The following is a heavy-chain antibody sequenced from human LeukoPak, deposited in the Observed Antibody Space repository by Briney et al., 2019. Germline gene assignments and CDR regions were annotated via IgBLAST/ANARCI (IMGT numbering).Heavy chain of an antibody. CDR2: ISGSGGST. D-gene: IGHD6-19*01. CDR1: GFTFSSYA. J-gene: IGHJ4*02. CDR3: AKDLRVAVAASDY. Sequence: PGGSLRLSCAASGFTFSSYAVSWVRQAPGKGLEWVSAISGSGGSTYYADSVKGRFTISRDNSKNTLYLQMNSLRAEDTAVYYCAKDLRVAVAASDYWGQGTLVTVSS. V-gene: IGHV3-23*01.